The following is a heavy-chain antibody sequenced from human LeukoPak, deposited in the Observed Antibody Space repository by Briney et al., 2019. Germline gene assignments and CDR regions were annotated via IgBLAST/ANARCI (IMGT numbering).Heavy chain of an antibody. J-gene: IGHJ1*01. CDR3: AREGYGTSGYPEYFQH. CDR2: INPSGGST. CDR1: GYIVTRYY. Sequence: ASVKVSCKASGYIVTRYYMHWVRQAPGQGLEWMGIINPSGGSTSYAQTFQGRVTMTRDTSTSKVYMELSSLRSDDTVVYFCAREGYGTSGYPEYFQHWGQGTLVTVSS. D-gene: IGHD3-22*01. V-gene: IGHV1-46*01.